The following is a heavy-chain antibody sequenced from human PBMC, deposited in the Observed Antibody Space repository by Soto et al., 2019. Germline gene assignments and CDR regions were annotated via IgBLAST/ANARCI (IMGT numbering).Heavy chain of an antibody. CDR3: ARVRLPRTASDIVVVVAGFDP. CDR1: GYTFTSYA. J-gene: IGHJ5*02. CDR2: INAGNGNT. Sequence: QVQLVQSGAEVKKPGASVKVSCKASGYTFTSYAMHWVRQAPGQRLEWMGWINAGNGNTKYSQKFQGRVTITRDTSASTAHMELSSLRSEDTAVYYCARVRLPRTASDIVVVVAGFDPWGQGTLVTVSS. D-gene: IGHD2-15*01. V-gene: IGHV1-3*01.